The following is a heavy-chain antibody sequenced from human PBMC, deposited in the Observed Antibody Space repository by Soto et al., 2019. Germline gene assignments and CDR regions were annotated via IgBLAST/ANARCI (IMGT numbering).Heavy chain of an antibody. CDR1: GFTFSSYA. J-gene: IGHJ3*02. V-gene: IGHV3-30-3*01. Sequence: TGGSLRLSCAASGFTFSSYAMHRVRQAPGKGLEWVAVISYDGSNKYYADSVKGRFTISRDNSKNTLYLQMNSLRAEDTAVYYCAREPRNFYSSSPRYRWAYAFDIWGQGTMVTVSS. D-gene: IGHD6-13*01. CDR2: ISYDGSNK. CDR3: AREPRNFYSSSPRYRWAYAFDI.